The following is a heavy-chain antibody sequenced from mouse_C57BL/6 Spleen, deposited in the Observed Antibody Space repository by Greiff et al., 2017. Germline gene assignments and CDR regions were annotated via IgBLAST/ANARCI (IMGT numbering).Heavy chain of an antibody. J-gene: IGHJ3*01. D-gene: IGHD4-1*01. V-gene: IGHV1-50*01. CDR1: GYTFTSYW. CDR2: IDPSDSYT. CDR3: ARWDWDEKAY. Sequence: QVQLQQPGAELVKPGASVKLSCKASGYTFTSYWMQWVKQRPGQGLEWIGEIDPSDSYTNYNQKFKGKATLTVDTSSSTAYMQRSSLTSEDSAVDYGARWDWDEKAYWGQGTLVTVAA.